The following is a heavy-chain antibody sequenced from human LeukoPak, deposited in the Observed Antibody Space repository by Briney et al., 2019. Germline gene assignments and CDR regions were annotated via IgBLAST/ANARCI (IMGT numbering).Heavy chain of an antibody. Sequence: GGSLRLSCAASGFTFTSYSMNWVRQAPGKGLEWVSTISGGGGSTYYADSVKGRFTISRGNSKNTLYLQVNSLRAEDTAVYYCAKGGKWDVTPFDYWGQGTLVTVSS. D-gene: IGHD1-26*01. V-gene: IGHV3-23*01. J-gene: IGHJ4*02. CDR2: ISGGGGST. CDR1: GFTFTSYS. CDR3: AKGGKWDVTPFDY.